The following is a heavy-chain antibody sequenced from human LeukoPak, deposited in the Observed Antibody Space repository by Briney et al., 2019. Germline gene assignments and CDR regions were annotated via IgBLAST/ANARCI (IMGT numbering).Heavy chain of an antibody. J-gene: IGHJ3*02. CDR3: VTFSLVVLSPYDAFDI. CDR1: GDSITSINW. CDR2: THHNGNT. V-gene: IGHV4-4*02. D-gene: IGHD3-16*02. Sequence: PSETLSLTCAVSGDSITSINWWNWVRQPPGKGLEWIGETHHNGNTNYNPSLKSRLSISVDRSKNQFSLKLSSVTAADTAIYYCVTFSLVVLSPYDAFDIWGQGTMVTVSS.